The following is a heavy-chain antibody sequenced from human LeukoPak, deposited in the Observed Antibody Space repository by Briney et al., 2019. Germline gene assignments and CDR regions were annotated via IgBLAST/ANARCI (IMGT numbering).Heavy chain of an antibody. J-gene: IGHJ6*02. CDR1: GFTFSSYA. CDR3: AKGLGTTVTYYYYGMDV. D-gene: IGHD4-17*01. V-gene: IGHV3-23*01. Sequence: PGGSLRLSCAASGFTFSSYAMSWVRQAPGKGLEWVSAISCSGGSTYYADSVKGRFTISRDNSKNTLYLTMTSLRAEDTAVYYCAKGLGTTVTYYYYGMDVWGQGTTVTVSS. CDR2: ISCSGGST.